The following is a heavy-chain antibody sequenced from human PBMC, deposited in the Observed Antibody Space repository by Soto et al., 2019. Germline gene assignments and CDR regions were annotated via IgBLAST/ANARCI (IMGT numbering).Heavy chain of an antibody. Sequence: QVQLQESGPGLVKPSQTLSLTCTVSGDSMGSGDYYWTWIRQPPGKGLEWIGYIYYIVTTFYNPSLESRVNIAIDTPKNHFSLRLTSVTAAHTAVYYCSRGSTYYGFLTWGQGTLVTVSP. CDR1: GDSMGSGDYY. J-gene: IGHJ5*02. CDR3: SRGSTYYGFLT. CDR2: IYYIVTT. D-gene: IGHD3-10*01. V-gene: IGHV4-30-4*01.